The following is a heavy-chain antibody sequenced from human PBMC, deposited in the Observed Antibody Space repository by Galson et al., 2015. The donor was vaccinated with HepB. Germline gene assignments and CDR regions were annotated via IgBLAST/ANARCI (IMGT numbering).Heavy chain of an antibody. CDR3: VRSLVCSSTSCYISRIDY. V-gene: IGHV3-23*01. J-gene: IGHJ4*02. CDR2: ISGSGGST. Sequence: SLRLSCAASGFTFSSYAMSWVRQAPGKGLEWVSAISGSGGSTYYADSVKGRFTISRDNSKNTLYLQMNSLRAEDTAIYYCVRSLVCSSTSCYISRIDYWGQGTLVTVSS. D-gene: IGHD2-2*02. CDR1: GFTFSSYA.